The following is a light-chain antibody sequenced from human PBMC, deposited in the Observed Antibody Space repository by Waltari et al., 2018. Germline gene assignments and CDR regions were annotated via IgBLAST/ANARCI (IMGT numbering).Light chain of an antibody. CDR3: SSYAGSNNRV. J-gene: IGLJ3*02. V-gene: IGLV2-8*01. CDR2: DVS. CDR1: SSDVGNYKY. Sequence: QSALTRPPSASGSPGQSVTISCTGTSSDVGNYKYVSWYQQHPGKAPKLMIYDVSQRPSGVPDRFSGSKSGNTASLTVSGLQAEDEADYYCSSYAGSNNRVFGGGTKLTVL.